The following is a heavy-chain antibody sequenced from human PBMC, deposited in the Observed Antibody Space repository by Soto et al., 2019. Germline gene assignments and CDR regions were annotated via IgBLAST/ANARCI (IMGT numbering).Heavy chain of an antibody. J-gene: IGHJ4*02. CDR3: ARGLVGSTTAFDN. CDR1: GFTVSRSY. CDR2: IYTPGST. D-gene: IGHD3-22*01. Sequence: GGSLRLSCAAPGFTVSRSYMSWVRQAPGKGLEWVSTIYTPGSTYYADSVKGRFTISRDNSKNTLYLQMNSLRAEDTAVYYCARGLVGSTTAFDNWGQGTLVTVSS. V-gene: IGHV3-53*01.